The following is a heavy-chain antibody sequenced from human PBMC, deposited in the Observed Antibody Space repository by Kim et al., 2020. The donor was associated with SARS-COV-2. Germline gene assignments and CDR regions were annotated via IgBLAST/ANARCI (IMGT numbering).Heavy chain of an antibody. CDR2: IYYSGST. D-gene: IGHD5-12*01. J-gene: IGHJ4*02. V-gene: IGHV4-39*01. Sequence: SETLSLTCTVSGGSISSSSYYWGWIRQPPGKGLEWIGSIYYSGSTHYNPSLKRRVTISVDTSKNQFSLKLSSVTAADTAVYYCAGHRRAGIVATMRDFDYWGQGTLVPVSS. CDR1: GGSISSSSYY. CDR3: AGHRRAGIVATMRDFDY.